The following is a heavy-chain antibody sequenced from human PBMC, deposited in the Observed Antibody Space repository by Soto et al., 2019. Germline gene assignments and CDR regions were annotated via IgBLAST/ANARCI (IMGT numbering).Heavy chain of an antibody. J-gene: IGHJ5*02. CDR2: IYHSGST. CDR3: APPAVGWFDP. CDR1: GGSISSSNW. Sequence: QVQLQESGPGLVKPSGTLSLTCAVSGGSISSSNWWSWVRQPPGKGLEWIGEIYHSGSTNYNPSLKSRVTISVDQPKPQFSLNLSSVTAAHTAVYYCAPPAVGWFDPWGQGTLVTVSS. V-gene: IGHV4-4*02.